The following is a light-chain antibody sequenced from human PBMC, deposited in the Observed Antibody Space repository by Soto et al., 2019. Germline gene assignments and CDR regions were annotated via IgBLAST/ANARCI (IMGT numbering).Light chain of an antibody. CDR2: YDS. J-gene: IGLJ2*01. V-gene: IGLV3-21*04. CDR1: NIGSKS. Sequence: SYELTQPPSVSVAPGKTAKITCWGNNIGSKSVHWYQQKPGQAPVLVIYYDSARPSGIPERFSGSNSGNTATLTISRVEAGDEADYYCHVWDSSSDHVVFGGGTKLTVL. CDR3: HVWDSSSDHVV.